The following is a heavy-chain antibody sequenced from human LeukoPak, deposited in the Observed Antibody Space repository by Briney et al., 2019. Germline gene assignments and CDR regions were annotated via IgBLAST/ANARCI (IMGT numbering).Heavy chain of an antibody. CDR1: GGSISSYY. D-gene: IGHD5-12*01. CDR2: IYHSGST. J-gene: IGHJ4*02. V-gene: IGHV4-59*12. CDR3: ARRHLEGYNAYGLFDY. Sequence: SETLSLTCTVSGGSISSYYWSWVRQPPGKGLEWIGEIYHSGSTNYNPSLKSRVTISVDKSKNQFSLKLSSVTAADAGVYHCARRHLEGYNAYGLFDYWGQGTLVTVSS.